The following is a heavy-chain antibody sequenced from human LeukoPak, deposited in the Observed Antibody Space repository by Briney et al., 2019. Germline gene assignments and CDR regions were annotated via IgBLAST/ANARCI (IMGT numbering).Heavy chain of an antibody. D-gene: IGHD5-18*01. V-gene: IGHV3-13*01. J-gene: IGHJ4*02. CDR3: ARADLRGYSLGY. Sequence: PGGSLRLSCAASGFTFSSYDMHWVRQTTGRGLEWVSGIGTAGDTYSPGSVKGRFTISRENAKNSLYLQMNSLRAGDTAVYYCARADLRGYSLGYWGQGILVTVSS. CDR1: GFTFSSYD. CDR2: IGTAGDT.